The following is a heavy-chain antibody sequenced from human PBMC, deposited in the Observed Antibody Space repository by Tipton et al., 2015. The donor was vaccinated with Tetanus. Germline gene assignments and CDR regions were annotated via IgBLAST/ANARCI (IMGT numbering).Heavy chain of an antibody. D-gene: IGHD6-19*01. V-gene: IGHV3-30*18. CDR3: AKGPQPEASEAYNWFES. CDR2: VSYDGNSK. Sequence: SLRLSCAASGFIFRNYLMYWVRQAPGKGLEWVADVSYDGNSKNYADSVKGRCSISRDNSQNTVYLQMNSLRAVDTAVYFCAKGPQPEASEAYNWFESWGQGTLVTVSS. CDR1: GFIFRNYL. J-gene: IGHJ5*01.